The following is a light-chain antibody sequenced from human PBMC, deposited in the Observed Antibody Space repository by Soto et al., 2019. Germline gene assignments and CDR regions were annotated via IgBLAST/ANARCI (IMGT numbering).Light chain of an antibody. V-gene: IGKV1-39*01. CDR3: QQSYSTPSIT. CDR2: AAS. CDR1: QSIRSY. Sequence: DIQMTQSPSSLSASVGDRVTITCRASQSIRSYLNWYQQKPGKAPKLLIYAASSLQSGVPSRFSGSGSGTDFTLTTSSLQPEDFATYYCQQSYSTPSITFGQGTRLEIK. J-gene: IGKJ5*01.